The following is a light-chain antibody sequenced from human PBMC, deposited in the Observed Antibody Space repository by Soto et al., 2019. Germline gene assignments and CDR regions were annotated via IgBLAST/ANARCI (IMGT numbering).Light chain of an antibody. CDR1: QTVSNSY. V-gene: IGKV3-20*01. CDR3: QQYGSSQWT. Sequence: EIVLTQSPGTLSLSPGERATLYCRSSQTVSNSYLAWYQQKPGQAPRLLIYGASSRATGIPDRFSGSGSGTDFTLTIGRLEHEDFEVYYCQQYGSSQWTFGQGTKVDIK. CDR2: GAS. J-gene: IGKJ1*01.